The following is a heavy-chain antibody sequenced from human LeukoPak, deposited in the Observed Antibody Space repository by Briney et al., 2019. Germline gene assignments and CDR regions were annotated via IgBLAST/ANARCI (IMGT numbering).Heavy chain of an antibody. J-gene: IGHJ4*02. CDR2: ISHSGNT. CDR1: GGSVSGYY. Sequence: SETLSLTCTVSGGSVSGYYWSWLRQPPGKGLEWIAYISHSGNTNYNSSLHSRVPISKDTSKNHFSLSLNSVTAADTAVYHCARRAGWYEYWGQGTLVTVSS. CDR3: ARRAGWYEY. V-gene: IGHV4-59*02. D-gene: IGHD6-19*01.